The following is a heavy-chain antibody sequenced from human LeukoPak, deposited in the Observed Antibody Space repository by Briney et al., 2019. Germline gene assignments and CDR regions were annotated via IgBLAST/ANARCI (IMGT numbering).Heavy chain of an antibody. Sequence: GGSLRLSCAASGFTFDDYAMHWVRQAPGKGLEWVSLISWDGGSTYYADSVKGRFTISRDNSKNSLYLQMNSLRAEDTALYYCAKDTAYGSGSYLFDYWGQGTLVTVSS. CDR2: ISWDGGST. V-gene: IGHV3-43D*03. J-gene: IGHJ4*02. CDR3: AKDTAYGSGSYLFDY. D-gene: IGHD3-10*01. CDR1: GFTFDDYA.